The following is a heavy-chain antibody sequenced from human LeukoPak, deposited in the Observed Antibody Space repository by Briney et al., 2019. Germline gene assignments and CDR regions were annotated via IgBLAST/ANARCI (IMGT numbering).Heavy chain of an antibody. D-gene: IGHD3-22*01. J-gene: IGHJ4*02. V-gene: IGHV3-30*18. CDR2: ISYDGSNK. Sequence: QPGRSLRLSCAASGFTFSSYGMHWVRQAPGKGLEWVAVISYDGSNKYYADSVKGRFTISRDNSKNTLYLQMNSLRAEDTAVYYCAKDGAYYDSSGYYYTNYFDYWGQGTLVTVSS. CDR1: GFTFSSYG. CDR3: AKDGAYYDSSGYYYTNYFDY.